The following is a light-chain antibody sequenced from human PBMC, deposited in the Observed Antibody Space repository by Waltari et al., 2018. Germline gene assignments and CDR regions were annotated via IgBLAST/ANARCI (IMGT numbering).Light chain of an antibody. V-gene: IGKV3-20*01. CDR2: DAS. J-gene: IGKJ1*01. Sequence: IVLTQSPGTLALSPGESATLPCRASQSVGKFLAWYQKKPDQAPRLPIYDASSRATGIPDRFSGSGFGTDFSLTISRLGPEDFALYYCQHYVRLPVSFGQGTKVGIK. CDR1: QSVGKF. CDR3: QHYVRLPVS.